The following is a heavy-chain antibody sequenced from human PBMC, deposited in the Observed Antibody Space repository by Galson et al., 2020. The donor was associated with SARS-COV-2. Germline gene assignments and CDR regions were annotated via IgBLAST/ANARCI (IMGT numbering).Heavy chain of an antibody. V-gene: IGHV4-4*02. CDR2: IYHSGST. D-gene: IGHD3-22*01. J-gene: IGHJ3*02. CDR3: ARDRALGPNYYDSSPDAFDI. Sequence: SETLSLTCAVSGGSISSSNWWSWVRQPPGKGLEWIGEIYHSGSTNYNPSLKSRVTISVDTSKNQFSLKLSSVTAADTAVYYCARDRALGPNYYDSSPDAFDIWGQGTMVTVSS. CDR1: GGSISSSNW.